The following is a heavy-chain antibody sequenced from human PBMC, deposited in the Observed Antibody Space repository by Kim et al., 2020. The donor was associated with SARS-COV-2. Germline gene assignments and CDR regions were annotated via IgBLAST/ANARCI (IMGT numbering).Heavy chain of an antibody. Sequence: ASVKVSCKASGYTFIGYYMHWVRQAPGQGLEWMGWINPNSGGTNYAQKFQGRVTMTRDTSISTAYMELSRLRSDDTAVYYCTRDFAPPGGQLQTYYYFGMDVWGQGTTVSVSS. CDR3: TRDFAPPGGQLQTYYYFGMDV. D-gene: IGHD1-1*01. CDR2: INPNSGGT. V-gene: IGHV1-2*02. J-gene: IGHJ6*02. CDR1: GYTFIGYY.